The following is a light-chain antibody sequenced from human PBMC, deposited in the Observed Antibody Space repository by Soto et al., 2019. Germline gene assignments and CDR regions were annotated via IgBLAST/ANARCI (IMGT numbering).Light chain of an antibody. CDR1: QSIGTY. CDR2: AAS. J-gene: IGKJ2*01. Sequence: DIQMTQSPSSLSASVGDRVTVTCRASQSIGTYVNWYQQKPVKAPYLLIYAASRLQSGVPSKFSGSGSGTDFTLTISSLQPEDFATYYCQQSYTTPYTFGQGTKREI. CDR3: QQSYTTPYT. V-gene: IGKV1-39*01.